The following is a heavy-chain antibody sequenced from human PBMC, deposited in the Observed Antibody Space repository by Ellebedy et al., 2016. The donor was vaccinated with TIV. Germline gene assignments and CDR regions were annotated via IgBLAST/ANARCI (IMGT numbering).Heavy chain of an antibody. CDR1: GFTFDDYG. J-gene: IGHJ6*02. V-gene: IGHV3-20*01. D-gene: IGHD1-20*01. Sequence: GGSLRLXCAASGFTFDDYGMSWVRQAPGKGLEWVSGINWNGGSTGYGDSVKGRFTISRDNAKNSLYLQINSLRAEDTALYHCARDRSISGTTLNGMDVWGQGTTVTVSS. CDR2: INWNGGST. CDR3: ARDRSISGTTLNGMDV.